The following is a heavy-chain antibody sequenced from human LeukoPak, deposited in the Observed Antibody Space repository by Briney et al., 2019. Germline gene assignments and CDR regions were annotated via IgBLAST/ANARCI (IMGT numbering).Heavy chain of an antibody. V-gene: IGHV1-3*01. D-gene: IGHD2-2*01. J-gene: IGHJ4*02. CDR1: GYTFTSYA. CDR3: ARLYCSSTSCPLPYYYFDY. CDR2: INAGNGNT. Sequence: ASVKVSCKASGYTFTSYAMHWVRQAPGQRLEWMGWINAGNGNTKYSQKFQGRVTITKDTSASTAYMELSSLRSEDTAVYYCARLYCSSTSCPLPYYYFDYWGQGTLVTVSS.